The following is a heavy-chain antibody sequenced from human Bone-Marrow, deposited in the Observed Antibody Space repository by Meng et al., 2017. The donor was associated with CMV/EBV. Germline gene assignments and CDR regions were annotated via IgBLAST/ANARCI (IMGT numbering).Heavy chain of an antibody. Sequence: ESLKIFCAASGFTFSSYDMHWVRQATGKGLEWVSAIGTAGDPDYPGSVKGRFTISRENAKNSVYLQMNSLRAGATAVYYCARAIVGALGMDVWGQGTTVTVSS. CDR3: ARAIVGALGMDV. D-gene: IGHD1-26*01. V-gene: IGHV3-13*05. J-gene: IGHJ6*02. CDR2: IGTAGDP. CDR1: GFTFSSYD.